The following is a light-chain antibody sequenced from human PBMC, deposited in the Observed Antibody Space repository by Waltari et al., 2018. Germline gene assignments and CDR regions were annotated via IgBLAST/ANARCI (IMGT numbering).Light chain of an antibody. Sequence: AFQLTQSPSSLSASVVDRVTISCRAIQGIFSALAWYQQKPGQPPKLLIYAASTLESGVPSRFSGSGSGTDFTLTISSLEAEDFATYYCQQFNTYPLTFGGGTRVDIK. CDR1: QGIFSA. CDR2: AAS. J-gene: IGKJ4*01. V-gene: IGKV1-13*02. CDR3: QQFNTYPLT.